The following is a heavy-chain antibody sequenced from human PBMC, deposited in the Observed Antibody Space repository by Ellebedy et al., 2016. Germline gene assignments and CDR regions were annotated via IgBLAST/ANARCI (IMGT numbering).Heavy chain of an antibody. D-gene: IGHD6-19*01. CDR1: GFSFSSYE. J-gene: IGHJ4*02. Sequence: GGSLRLSCAVSGFSFSSYEMHWVRQVAGKGLEWVSAISPTGGTFYADSVKGRFTISRDNSKNTLFLQMNSLRADDTAVYFCAKGAVAGSSGWSRADSWGQGTLVTVPS. CDR3: AKGAVAGSSGWSRADS. V-gene: IGHV3-13*01. CDR2: ISPTGGT.